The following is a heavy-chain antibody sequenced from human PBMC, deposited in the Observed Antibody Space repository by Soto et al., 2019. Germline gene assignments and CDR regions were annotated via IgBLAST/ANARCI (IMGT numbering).Heavy chain of an antibody. CDR3: ARVLGSGLNWLEP. J-gene: IGHJ5*02. CDR1: GFTFRSFG. CDR2: ISSHSDYI. D-gene: IGHD3-10*01. Sequence: GGSLRLSCAASGFTFRSFGMNWVRQAPGKGLEWVSSISSHSDYIYYADSVKGRFSISRDNAKNSVSLQMNSLRAEDTAVYYCARVLGSGLNWLEPWGQGTLVTVSS. V-gene: IGHV3-21*01.